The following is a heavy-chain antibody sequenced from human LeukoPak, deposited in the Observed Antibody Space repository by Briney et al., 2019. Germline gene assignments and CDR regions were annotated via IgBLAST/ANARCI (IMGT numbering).Heavy chain of an antibody. J-gene: IGHJ4*02. CDR1: GGSISSGDYY. Sequence: SQTLSLTCTVSGGSISSGDYYWSWIRQPPGKGLEWIGYIYYSGSTYYNPSLKSRGTISVDTSKNQFPLKLSSVTAADTGVYYCARVRGGLRFLDYWGQGTLVTVSS. CDR3: ARVRGGLRFLDY. CDR2: IYYSGST. D-gene: IGHD5-12*01. V-gene: IGHV4-30-4*01.